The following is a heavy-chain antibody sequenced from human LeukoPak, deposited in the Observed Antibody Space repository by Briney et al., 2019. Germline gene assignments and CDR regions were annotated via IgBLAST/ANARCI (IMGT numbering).Heavy chain of an antibody. CDR1: GFIFSTYW. CDR2: INTDGSST. Sequence: GGSLRLSCAASGFIFSTYWMHWVRQAPGKGLVWVSRINTDGSSTAYAASVKGRFTISRDNAKNIVYLQMNSLRAEDTALYFCAREPLSSDYYGLDVWGQGTTVSVSS. J-gene: IGHJ6*02. CDR3: AREPLSSDYYGLDV. D-gene: IGHD6-25*01. V-gene: IGHV3-74*01.